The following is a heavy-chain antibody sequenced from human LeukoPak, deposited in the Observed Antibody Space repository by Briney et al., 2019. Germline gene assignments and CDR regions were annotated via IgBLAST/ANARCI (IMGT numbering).Heavy chain of an antibody. Sequence: GGSLRLSCAASGFTFDDYAMHWVRQAPGKGLEWVSGTSWNSVYIGYADSVKGRFTISRDNAKNSLYLQMNRLRAEDTAFYYCAKDKGSSPLGYYGMDVWGQGTTVTVSS. CDR1: GFTFDDYA. CDR2: TSWNSVYI. V-gene: IGHV3-9*01. CDR3: AKDKGSSPLGYYGMDV. D-gene: IGHD6-13*01. J-gene: IGHJ6*02.